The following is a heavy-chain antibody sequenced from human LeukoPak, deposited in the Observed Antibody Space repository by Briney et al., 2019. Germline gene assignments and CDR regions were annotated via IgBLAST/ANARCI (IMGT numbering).Heavy chain of an antibody. J-gene: IGHJ4*02. D-gene: IGHD2-2*01. CDR3: ARLYCSSTSCYIHGLDY. CDR1: GYTFTSYG. CDR2: ISAYNGNT. V-gene: IGHV1-18*01. Sequence: GASVKVSCKASGYTFTSYGISWVRQAPGQGLEWMGWISAYNGNTNHAQKLQGRVTMTTDTSTSTAYMELRSLRSDDTAVYYCARLYCSSTSCYIHGLDYWGQGTLVTVSS.